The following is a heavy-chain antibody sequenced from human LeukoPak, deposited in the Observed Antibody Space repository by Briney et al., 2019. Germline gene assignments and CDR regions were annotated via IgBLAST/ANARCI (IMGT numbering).Heavy chain of an antibody. CDR1: GYTFTSYG. D-gene: IGHD2-2*01. CDR3: EKGSYQLLLLDYYHYMDD. V-gene: IGHV1-18*01. CDR2: IRAYNGKT. Sequence: ASEKVSRKGSGYTFTSYGISWVRQAPGQGLEWVGWIRAYNGKTNNAQTLQSRVTTTTDTSPSTAYMEQRSLRSDDTAVYYFEKGSYQLLLLDYYHYMDDWGKGTTATVSS. J-gene: IGHJ6*03.